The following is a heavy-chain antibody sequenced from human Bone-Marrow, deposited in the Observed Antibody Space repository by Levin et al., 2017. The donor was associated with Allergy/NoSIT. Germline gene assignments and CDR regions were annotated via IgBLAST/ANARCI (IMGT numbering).Heavy chain of an antibody. CDR2: IKSNSDGGTT. CDR3: VTGVRYFDL. D-gene: IGHD3-10*01. V-gene: IGHV3-15*01. CDR1: GFPFSNAW. Sequence: GGSLRLSCTASGFPFSNAWMAWVRQAPGKGLEWVGRIKSNSDGGTTDYAAPVKDRFTISRDDSKKTLYLQINSLETEDTAVYHCVTGVRYFDLWGRGTLVTVSS. J-gene: IGHJ2*01.